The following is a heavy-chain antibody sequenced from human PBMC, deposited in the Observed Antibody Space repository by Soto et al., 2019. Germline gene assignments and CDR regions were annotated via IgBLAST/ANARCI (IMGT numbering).Heavy chain of an antibody. D-gene: IGHD6-6*01. CDR3: AKDLTRQLAYWLDP. CDR2: INAHSGGT. CDR1: GFSFTVYY. Sequence: GASVKVSCKASGFSFTVYYIHCLLQSPLQGLEWMGWINAHSGGTEYAQKFQGRVTLTRDTSIATAYLTLTSLTSDDTALYYCAKDLTRQLAYWLDPWGQGTQVTVSS. V-gene: IGHV1-2*02. J-gene: IGHJ5*02.